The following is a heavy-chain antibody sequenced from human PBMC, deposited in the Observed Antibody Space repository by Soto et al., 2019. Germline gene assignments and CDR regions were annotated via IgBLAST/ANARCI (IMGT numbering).Heavy chain of an antibody. D-gene: IGHD7-27*01. V-gene: IGHV4-4*02. CDR1: GDSISSSFC. Sequence: ASETLSLTCAVSGDSISSSFCWTWVRQPPGKGLEWIGEVFHTGNTNYNPSLKSRVTMSVDKSTNEFSLKVTSVTAADTAIYYCARKAWVRFDYFGQRALVAFCS. J-gene: IGHJ4*02. CDR2: VFHTGNT. CDR3: ARKAWVRFDY.